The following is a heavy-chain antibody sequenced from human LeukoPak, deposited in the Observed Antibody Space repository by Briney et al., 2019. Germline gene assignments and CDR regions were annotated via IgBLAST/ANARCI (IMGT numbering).Heavy chain of an antibody. D-gene: IGHD5-12*01. CDR2: IYPGDSDT. V-gene: IGHV5-51*01. CDR3: ARRNSGYYGFDY. J-gene: IGHJ4*02. CDR1: GYSFTTHW. Sequence: RGESLKISCKGSGYSFTTHWIGWVRQIPGKGLKGMGIIYPGDSDTKYTPSFQGQVTISVDKSTSTAYLQWSSLKASDTAIYFCARRNSGYYGFDYWGQGTLVTVSS.